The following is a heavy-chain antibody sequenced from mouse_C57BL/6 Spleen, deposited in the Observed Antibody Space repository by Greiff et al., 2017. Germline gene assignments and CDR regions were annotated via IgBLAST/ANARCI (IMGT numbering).Heavy chain of an antibody. CDR3: ARMITFDD. D-gene: IGHD2-4*01. V-gene: IGHV7-3*01. CDR1: GFTFTDYY. Sequence: EVMLVESGGGLVQPGGSLSLSCAASGFTFTDYYMSWVRQPPGKALEWLGFIRNKANGYTTEYSASVKGRFTISRDNSQSILYLQMNALGAEDSATYYCARMITFDDWGQGTTLTVSS. CDR2: IRNKANGYTT. J-gene: IGHJ2*01.